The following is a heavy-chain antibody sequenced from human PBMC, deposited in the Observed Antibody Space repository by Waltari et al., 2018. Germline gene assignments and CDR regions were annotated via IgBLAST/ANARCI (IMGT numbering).Heavy chain of an antibody. V-gene: IGHV4-4*02. CDR3: ARGFGGSPRSSGLRDY. CDR2: IYHSGRT. CDR1: GGSIISSNW. D-gene: IGHD6-19*01. J-gene: IGHJ4*02. Sequence: QVQLQESGPGLVKPSGTLSLTCAVSGGSIISSNWWSWVRQPQGKGLEWIGEIYHSGRTNYNPSLKSRVTISVDKSKNQFSLKLSSVTAADTAVYYCARGFGGSPRSSGLRDYWGQGTLVTVSS.